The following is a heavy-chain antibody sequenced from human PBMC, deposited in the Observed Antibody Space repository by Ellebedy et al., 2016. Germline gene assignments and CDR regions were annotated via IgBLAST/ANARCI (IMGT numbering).Heavy chain of an antibody. D-gene: IGHD2-21*01. CDR3: ARGEGPLAGY. CDR1: GYTFTGYY. V-gene: IGHV1-2*02. J-gene: IGHJ4*01. CDR2: FNPNNGGS. Sequence: ASVKVSCXASGYTFTGYYIHWVRQAPGQGLEWVGWFNPNNGGSKLAQKFQGRVTMTRYTSISTAFLEVSNLRSDDTAVYYCARGEGPLAGYWGQGTLVTVSS.